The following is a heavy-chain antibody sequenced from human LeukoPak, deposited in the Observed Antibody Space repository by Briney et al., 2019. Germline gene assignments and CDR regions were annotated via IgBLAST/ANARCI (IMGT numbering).Heavy chain of an antibody. CDR1: GFPLSSYA. V-gene: IGHV3-23*01. CDR3: AERGSGYYYGGY. D-gene: IGHD3-22*01. J-gene: IGHJ4*02. CDR2: SSDSGGST. Sequence: VGSLRLSCSASGFPLSSYAMNWVRQAPGKGLEWVSGSSDSGGSTYYADSVKGRFTISRDNSKNMVYLQMNSLRAEDTAVYYCAERGSGYYYGGYWGQGTLVTVSS.